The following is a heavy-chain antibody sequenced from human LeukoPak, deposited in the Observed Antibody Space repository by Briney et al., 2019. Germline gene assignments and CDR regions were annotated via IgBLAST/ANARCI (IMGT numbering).Heavy chain of an antibody. D-gene: IGHD4-17*01. V-gene: IGHV3-30*02. J-gene: IGHJ4*02. CDR3: AKGDETDYAVDY. Sequence: GGSLRLSCAASGFTFSSYGMHWVRQAPGKGLEWVAFIRYDGSNKYYADSVKGRFTISRDNSKNTLYLQMNSLRAEDTAVYYCAKGDETDYAVDYWGQGTLVTVSS. CDR2: IRYDGSNK. CDR1: GFTFSSYG.